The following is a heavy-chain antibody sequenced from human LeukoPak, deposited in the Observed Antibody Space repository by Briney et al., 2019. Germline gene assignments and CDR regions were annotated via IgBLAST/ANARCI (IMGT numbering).Heavy chain of an antibody. V-gene: IGHV3-48*03. J-gene: IGHJ4*02. D-gene: IGHD1-26*01. CDR1: GFTFSSYE. CDR3: AREGGEWELLRTFNY. CDR2: ISSSGSTI. Sequence: PGGSLRLSCAASGFTFSSYEMNWVRQAPGKGLEWVSYISSSGSTIYYADSVKGRFTISRDNAKKSQYLQMNSLRAEDTAVYYCAREGGEWELLRTFNYWGQGTLVTVSS.